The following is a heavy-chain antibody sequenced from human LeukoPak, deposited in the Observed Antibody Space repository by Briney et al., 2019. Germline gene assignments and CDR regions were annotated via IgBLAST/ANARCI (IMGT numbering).Heavy chain of an antibody. Sequence: GGSLRLSCAASGFTFSSYEMNWVRQAPGKGLEYVSAISSNGGSTYYGNSVKGRFTISRDNSKNTLYLQMGSLRAEDMAVYYCARGAIFGVVVYYYMDVWGKGTTVTVSS. V-gene: IGHV3-64*01. CDR3: ARGAIFGVVVYYYMDV. CDR1: GFTFSSYE. J-gene: IGHJ6*03. D-gene: IGHD3-3*01. CDR2: ISSNGGST.